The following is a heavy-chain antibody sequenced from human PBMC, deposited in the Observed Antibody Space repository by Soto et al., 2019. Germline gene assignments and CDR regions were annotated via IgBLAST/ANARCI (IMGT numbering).Heavy chain of an antibody. V-gene: IGHV3-23*01. CDR1: VFTFSDYA. Sequence: GGSLRLSCACSVFTFSDYAMTCVRHSPGKWLEWVSSVSDSGVSTYYAGSVKGRLTISRDNSKNILYLHMSSLRAEDTALYYCAKDARRKALVGQWVAWGQGTRVTVPX. CDR3: AKDARRKALVGQWVA. J-gene: IGHJ5*02. D-gene: IGHD2-8*02. CDR2: VSDSGVST.